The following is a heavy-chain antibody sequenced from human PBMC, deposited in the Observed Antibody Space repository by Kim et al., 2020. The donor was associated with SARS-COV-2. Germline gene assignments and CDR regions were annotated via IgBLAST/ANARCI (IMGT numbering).Heavy chain of an antibody. CDR2: IYSGGST. Sequence: GGSLRLSCAASGFTVSSNYMSWVRQAPGKGLEWVSVIYSGGSTYYADSVKGRFTISRDNSKNTLYLQMNSLRAEDTAVYYCARDLMSYYYYYGMDVWGQGTTVTVSS. J-gene: IGHJ6*02. D-gene: IGHD3-16*01. CDR3: ARDLMSYYYYYGMDV. CDR1: GFTVSSNY. V-gene: IGHV3-53*01.